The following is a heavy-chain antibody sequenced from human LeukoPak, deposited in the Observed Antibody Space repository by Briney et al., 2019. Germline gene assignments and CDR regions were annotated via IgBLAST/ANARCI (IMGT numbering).Heavy chain of an antibody. J-gene: IGHJ5*02. D-gene: IGHD4-11*01. Sequence: ASVKVSCKASGYTFTSYGISWVRQAPGQGLEWMGWISAYNGNTSYAQKLQGRVTMTTDTSTSTAYMGLRSLRSDDTAVYYCARDPTLYSNYGFDPWGQGTLVTVSS. CDR3: ARDPTLYSNYGFDP. V-gene: IGHV1-18*01. CDR1: GYTFTSYG. CDR2: ISAYNGNT.